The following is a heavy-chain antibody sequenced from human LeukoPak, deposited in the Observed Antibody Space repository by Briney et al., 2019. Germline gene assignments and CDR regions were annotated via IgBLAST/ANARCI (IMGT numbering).Heavy chain of an antibody. V-gene: IGHV1-2*02. CDR2: INPNSGGT. Sequence: GASVKVSCKASGYTFTGYYMHWVRQAPGQGLEWMGWINPNSGGTNYAQKFQGRVTMTRDTSISTAYMELSRLRSDDTAVYYCARVPIEGTTGTVDAFDIWGQGTMVTVSS. J-gene: IGHJ3*02. CDR1: GYTFTGYY. D-gene: IGHD1-1*01. CDR3: ARVPIEGTTGTVDAFDI.